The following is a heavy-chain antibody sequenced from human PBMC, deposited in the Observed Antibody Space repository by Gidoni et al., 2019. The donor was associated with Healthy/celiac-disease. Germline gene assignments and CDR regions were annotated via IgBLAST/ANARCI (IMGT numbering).Heavy chain of an antibody. CDR3: ARPDYGDDDY. V-gene: IGHV5-10-1*03. Sequence: EVQLVQSGADVKKPAESLRISCKGSGYSFTSYWISWVRQMPGKGLEWMGRIDPSDSYTNYSPSFRGHVTISADKSISTAYLQWSSLKASDTAMYYCARPDYGDDDYWGQGTLVTVSS. CDR2: IDPSDSYT. D-gene: IGHD4-17*01. CDR1: GYSFTSYW. J-gene: IGHJ4*02.